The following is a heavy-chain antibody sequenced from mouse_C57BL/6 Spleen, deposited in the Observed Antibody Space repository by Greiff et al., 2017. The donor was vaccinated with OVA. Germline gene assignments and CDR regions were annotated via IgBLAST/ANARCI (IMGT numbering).Heavy chain of an antibody. V-gene: IGHV5-16*01. CDR1: GFTFSDYY. Sequence: EVKLVESEGGLVQPGRSLKLSCTASGFTFSDYYMAWVRQVPEKGLEWVANINYDGSSTYYLDSLKSRFIISRDNAKNILYLQMSSLKSEDTATYYCARDGGYYGYFDVWGTGTTVTVSS. D-gene: IGHD2-2*01. CDR3: ARDGGYYGYFDV. CDR2: INYDGSST. J-gene: IGHJ1*03.